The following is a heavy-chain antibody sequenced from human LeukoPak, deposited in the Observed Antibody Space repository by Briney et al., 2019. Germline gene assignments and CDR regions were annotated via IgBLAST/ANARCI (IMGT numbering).Heavy chain of an antibody. CDR3: ARHGPPQLWLLFPYWFDP. CDR2: IRYDGSNK. V-gene: IGHV3-30*02. CDR1: GFTFSSYG. D-gene: IGHD5-18*01. Sequence: GGSLRLSCAASGFTFSSYGMHWVRQAPGKGLEWVAFIRYDGSNKYYADSVKGRFTISRDNSKNTLYLQMKSLRAEDTAVYYCARHGPPQLWLLFPYWFDPWGQGTLVTVSS. J-gene: IGHJ5*02.